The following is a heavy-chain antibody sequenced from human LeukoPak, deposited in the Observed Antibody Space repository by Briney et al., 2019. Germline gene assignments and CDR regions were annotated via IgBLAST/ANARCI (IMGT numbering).Heavy chain of an antibody. CDR1: GGSISSYY. Sequence: SETLSLTCTGSGGSISSYYWSWIRQPPGKGLEWIGEINHSGSTNYNPSLKSRVTISVDTSKNQFSLKLSSVTAADTAVYYCARRGYSYGYPLDYWGQGTLVTVSS. V-gene: IGHV4-34*01. CDR3: ARRGYSYGYPLDY. D-gene: IGHD5-18*01. J-gene: IGHJ4*02. CDR2: INHSGST.